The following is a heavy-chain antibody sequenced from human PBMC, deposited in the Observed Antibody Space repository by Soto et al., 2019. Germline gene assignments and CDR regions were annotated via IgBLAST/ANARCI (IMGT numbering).Heavy chain of an antibody. D-gene: IGHD5-12*01. CDR2: IYYGGTT. J-gene: IGHJ4*02. Sequence: SETLSLTCNVSGGYISRGNYYWSWIRQSPGKGQGWIGHIYYGGTTFYNPSLKSRVSISEDATKNQFSLKLNSVTAADTAIYFCASRQQQVALVEGWGQGTLVTVAA. V-gene: IGHV4-30-4*01. CDR3: ASRQQQVALVEG. CDR1: GGYISRGNYY.